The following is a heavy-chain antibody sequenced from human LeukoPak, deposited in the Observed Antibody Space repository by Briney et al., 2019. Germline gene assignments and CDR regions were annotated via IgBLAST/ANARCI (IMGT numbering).Heavy chain of an antibody. CDR3: AKDLVGDGFYFDY. V-gene: IGHV3-23*01. Sequence: GGSLRLSCAASGFTFSSYAMSWVRQAPGKGLEGVSAISGSGGSTYYADSVKGWFTISRDNSKNTLYLQMNSLRAEDTAVYYCAKDLVGDGFYFDYWGQGTLVTVSS. CDR1: GFTFSSYA. J-gene: IGHJ4*02. D-gene: IGHD3-16*01. CDR2: ISGSGGST.